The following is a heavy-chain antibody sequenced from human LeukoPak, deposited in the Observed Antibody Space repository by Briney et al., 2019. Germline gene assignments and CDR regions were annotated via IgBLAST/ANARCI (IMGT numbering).Heavy chain of an antibody. Sequence: GGSLRLSCAASGFTFSGYAMSWVRQAPGKGLEWVANIKQDGSEKYYVDSVKGRFTISRDNAKNSLYLQMNSLRAEDTAVYYCAREKVGIAVAWGQGTLVTVSS. CDR1: GFTFSGYA. J-gene: IGHJ4*02. CDR2: IKQDGSEK. D-gene: IGHD6-19*01. CDR3: AREKVGIAVA. V-gene: IGHV3-7*01.